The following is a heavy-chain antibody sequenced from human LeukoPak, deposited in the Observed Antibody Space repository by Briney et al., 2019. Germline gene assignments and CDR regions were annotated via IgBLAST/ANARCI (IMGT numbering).Heavy chain of an antibody. D-gene: IGHD6-19*01. CDR2: INAGNGNT. V-gene: IGHV1-3*01. J-gene: IGHJ6*02. CDR3: ARVGAVAGHYYYYGMDV. Sequence: ASVKVSCKASGYTFTSYAMQWVRQAPGQRLEWMGWINAGNGNTKYSQKFQGRVTITRDTSASTAYMELSSLRSEDTAVYYCARVGAVAGHYYYYGMDVWGQGTTVTVSS. CDR1: GYTFTSYA.